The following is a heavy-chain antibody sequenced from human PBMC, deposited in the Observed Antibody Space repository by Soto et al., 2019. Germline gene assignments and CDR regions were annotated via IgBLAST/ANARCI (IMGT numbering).Heavy chain of an antibody. V-gene: IGHV1-18*01. CDR2: ISAYNGNI. D-gene: IGHD2-21*02. CDR3: ASSYWVVNCYSNSPVGYYYYGMDV. J-gene: IGHJ6*02. CDR1: GYTFTNYG. Sequence: QVQLVQSGAEVKKPGASVKVSCKASGYTFTNYGISWVRQAPGQGLEWMGWISAYNGNINYAQKLQGRVTMTTDTSTSAAYMGLRSLRSADTAMYYCASSYWVVNCYSNSPVGYYYYGMDVWGQGTTVTVSS.